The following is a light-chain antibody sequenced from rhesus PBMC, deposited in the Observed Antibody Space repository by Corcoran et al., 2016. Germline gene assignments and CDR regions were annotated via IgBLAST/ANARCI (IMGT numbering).Light chain of an antibody. CDR3: QQRNSYPLT. V-gene: IGKV1-25*01. CDR2: KAS. J-gene: IGKJ4*01. CDR1: QGISSY. Sequence: DIQMTQSPSSLSASVGDRVTITCRASQGISSYLAWYQQKPGKVPKLLSYKASTFQSGVPSRFSGSGSGTDFTLPISSLQPEDFATYYCQQRNSYPLTFGGGTTVEIK.